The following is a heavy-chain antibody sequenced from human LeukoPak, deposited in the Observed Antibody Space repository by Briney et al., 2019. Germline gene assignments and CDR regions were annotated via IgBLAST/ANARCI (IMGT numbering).Heavy chain of an antibody. J-gene: IGHJ4*02. Sequence: GGSLTLFCIVSGYPQCSYWMMWAPRARGEGVVWVANIKQDRSKKSYGDSVKGRFPISRDNAKNSLYLQMNSLRAEDTAIYYCTRVGYIDEGIDYWGQGTLVTVSS. D-gene: IGHD5-24*01. CDR1: GYPQCSYW. CDR3: TRVGYIDEGIDY. V-gene: IGHV3-7*04. CDR2: IKQDRSKK.